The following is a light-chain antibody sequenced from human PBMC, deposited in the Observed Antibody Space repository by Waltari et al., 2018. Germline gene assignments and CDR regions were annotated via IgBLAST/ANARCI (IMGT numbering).Light chain of an antibody. V-gene: IGLV3-21*04. CDR1: DIGGSS. CDR3: QLWDGSHVV. J-gene: IGLJ2*01. CDR2: YDT. Sequence: SVSVAPGEAARISCGGDDIGGSSVHWYQQKAGQAPVLVIYYDTDRPSGIPERFSGSNSGNTATLTIDRVGAGDEADYYCQLWDGSHVVFGGGTKLTVL.